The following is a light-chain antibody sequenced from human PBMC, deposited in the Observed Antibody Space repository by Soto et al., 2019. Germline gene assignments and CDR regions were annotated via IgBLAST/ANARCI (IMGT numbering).Light chain of an antibody. CDR2: RDY. J-gene: IGLJ1*01. CDR1: NIGGKN. Sequence: SYELTQPLSVSVALGQTATITCGGNNIGGKNVHWYQQKPGQAPVLVINRDYNRPSGIPERFSGSNSGHTATLTISRVQPGDEADYYCQVWDNRGYVFGTGTKVTVL. CDR3: QVWDNRGYV. V-gene: IGLV3-9*01.